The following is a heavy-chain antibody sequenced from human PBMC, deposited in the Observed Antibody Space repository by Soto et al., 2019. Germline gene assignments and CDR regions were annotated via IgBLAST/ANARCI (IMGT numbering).Heavy chain of an antibody. Sequence: ASETLSLTCTVSGGSISSGGYYWSWIRQHPGKGLEWIGYIYYSGSTYYKPSLKSRVTISVDTSKKKFSLKLSSVTAADTAVYYCARDKIGYYYGSGSYFGFDPWGQGTLVTVSS. CDR1: GGSISSGGYY. D-gene: IGHD3-10*01. CDR3: ARDKIGYYYGSGSYFGFDP. J-gene: IGHJ5*02. CDR2: IYYSGST. V-gene: IGHV4-31*03.